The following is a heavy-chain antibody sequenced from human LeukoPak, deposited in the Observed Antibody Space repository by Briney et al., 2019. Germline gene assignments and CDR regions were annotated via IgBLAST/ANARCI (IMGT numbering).Heavy chain of an antibody. CDR1: GYSFTSYW. CDR2: IYPGDSDT. CDR3: AISSSSTTDAFDI. V-gene: IGHV5-51*01. D-gene: IGHD6-6*01. Sequence: EESLKISCKGSGYSFTSYWIGWVRQMPGKGLEWMGIIYPGDSDTRYSPSFQGQVTISADKSISTAYLQWSSLKASDTAMYYCAISSSSTTDAFDIWGQGTMVTVSS. J-gene: IGHJ3*02.